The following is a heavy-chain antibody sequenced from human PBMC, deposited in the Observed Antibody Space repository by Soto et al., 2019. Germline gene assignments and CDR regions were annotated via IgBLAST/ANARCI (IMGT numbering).Heavy chain of an antibody. J-gene: IGHJ4*02. Sequence: PGGSLRLSCAASGFTFSSYAMSWVRQAPGKGLEWVSAISGSGGSTYYADSVKGRFTISRDNSKNTLYLQMNSLRAEDTAVYYCAKLPRPKDIVAHLDFDYWGQGTLVTVSS. CDR1: GFTFSSYA. D-gene: IGHD2-15*01. V-gene: IGHV3-23*01. CDR3: AKLPRPKDIVAHLDFDY. CDR2: ISGSGGST.